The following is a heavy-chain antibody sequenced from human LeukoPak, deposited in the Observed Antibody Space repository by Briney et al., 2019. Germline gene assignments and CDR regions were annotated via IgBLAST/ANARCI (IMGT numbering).Heavy chain of an antibody. D-gene: IGHD5-12*01. J-gene: IGHJ4*02. Sequence: GGSLRLSCAASGFTFSSYGMHWVRQAPGKGLEWVAFIRYDGSNKYYADSVKGRFTISRDNSKNTLYLQMNSLRAEDTAVYYCARRYSGYDWSGNPRPFDYWGQGTLVTVSS. CDR2: IRYDGSNK. CDR1: GFTFSSYG. V-gene: IGHV3-30*02. CDR3: ARRYSGYDWSGNPRPFDY.